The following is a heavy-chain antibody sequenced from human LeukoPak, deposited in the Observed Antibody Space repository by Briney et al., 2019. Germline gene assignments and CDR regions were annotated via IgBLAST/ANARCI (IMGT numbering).Heavy chain of an antibody. J-gene: IGHJ5*02. CDR1: GYTFTGYY. Sequence: ASVKVSCKASGYTFTGYYMHWVRQAPGQGLEWMGWINPNSGGTNYAQKFQGRVTMTRDTSISTAYMELSRLRSDDTAVYYCARGGVHYSNYGGYNWFDPWGQGTLVTVSS. CDR3: ARGGVHYSNYGGYNWFDP. D-gene: IGHD4-11*01. CDR2: INPNSGGT. V-gene: IGHV1-2*02.